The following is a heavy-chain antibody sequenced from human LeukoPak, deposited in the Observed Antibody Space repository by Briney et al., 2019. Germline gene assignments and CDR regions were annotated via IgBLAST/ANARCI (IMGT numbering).Heavy chain of an antibody. CDR3: ARGKSGYSP. D-gene: IGHD3-22*01. J-gene: IGHJ4*02. CDR2: INPYTGAA. CDR1: GYTFTENY. Sequence: ASVKVSCKASGYTFTENYIHWVRQAPGQGLEWMGLINPYTGAANYTQNFQGRVTMTRDTPVSTAYMHLSGLRSDDTAVYYCARGKSGYSPWGQGTPVTVSS. V-gene: IGHV1-2*02.